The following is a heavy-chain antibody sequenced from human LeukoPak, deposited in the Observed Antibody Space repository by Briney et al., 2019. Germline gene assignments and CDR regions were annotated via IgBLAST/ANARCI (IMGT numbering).Heavy chain of an antibody. V-gene: IGHV4-59*08. D-gene: IGHD1-26*01. Sequence: SETLSLTCTVSGGSISSYYWSWVRQPPGKGLEWIGYIYYSGSTNYNPSLKSRVTISVDTSKNQFSLKLSSVTAADTAVYYCARYGGYSGNYSADYYYALDVWGQGTTVTVSS. CDR3: ARYGGYSGNYSADYYYALDV. J-gene: IGHJ6*02. CDR1: GGSISSYY. CDR2: IYYSGST.